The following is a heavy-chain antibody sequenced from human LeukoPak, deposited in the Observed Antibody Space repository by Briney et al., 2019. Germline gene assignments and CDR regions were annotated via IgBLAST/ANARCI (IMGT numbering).Heavy chain of an antibody. CDR3: ARGVTSKPLDY. Sequence: SVKVSCKASGGTFSSYAISWVRQAPGQGLEWLGRIIPIFGTANYAQKFQGRVTITTDESTSTAYMELSSLRSEDTAVYYCARGVTSKPLDYWGQGTLVTVSS. J-gene: IGHJ4*02. D-gene: IGHD2-21*02. CDR1: GGTFSSYA. CDR2: IIPIFGTA. V-gene: IGHV1-69*05.